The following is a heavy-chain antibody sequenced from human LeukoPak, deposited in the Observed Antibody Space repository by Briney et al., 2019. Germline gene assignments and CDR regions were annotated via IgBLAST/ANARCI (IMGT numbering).Heavy chain of an antibody. CDR2: ISGSGGST. J-gene: IGHJ4*02. Sequence: GGSLRLSCAASGFTFSSYAMSWVRQAPGKGLEWVSAISGSGGSTYYADSVKGRFTISRDNSKNTLYLQMNSLRAEDTAVYYCAKVRDPYSSSWYPFDYWGQGTPVAVSS. CDR3: AKVRDPYSSSWYPFDY. CDR1: GFTFSSYA. D-gene: IGHD6-13*01. V-gene: IGHV3-23*01.